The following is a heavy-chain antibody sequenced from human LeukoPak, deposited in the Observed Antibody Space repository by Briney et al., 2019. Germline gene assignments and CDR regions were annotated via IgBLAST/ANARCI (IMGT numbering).Heavy chain of an antibody. CDR1: GFXVSSNY. J-gene: IGHJ3*02. V-gene: IGHV3-66*01. D-gene: IGHD3-16*01. Sequence: GGSLRLSCAASGFXVSSNYISWVRQAPGKGLEWVSVIYSGGGTYYADAVKGRFIISRDNPKNTLYLQMNSLRAGDTAVYYCARDHYVDAFDIWGQGTMVTVSS. CDR3: ARDHYVDAFDI. CDR2: IYSGGGT.